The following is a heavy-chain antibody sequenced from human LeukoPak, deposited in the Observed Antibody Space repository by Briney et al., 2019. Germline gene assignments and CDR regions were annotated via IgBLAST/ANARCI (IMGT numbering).Heavy chain of an antibody. J-gene: IGHJ4*02. Sequence: GGSLRLSCAAPSFNFGTYWMTWVRQAPGKGLEWVANIKQDGSAKYYVDSVKGRFTISRDNTKKSLYLQMNSLRAEDTAVYYCAKVQAKVGATIDYWGQGTLVTVSS. V-gene: IGHV3-7*03. CDR1: SFNFGTYW. CDR3: AKVQAKVGATIDY. CDR2: IKQDGSAK. D-gene: IGHD1-26*01.